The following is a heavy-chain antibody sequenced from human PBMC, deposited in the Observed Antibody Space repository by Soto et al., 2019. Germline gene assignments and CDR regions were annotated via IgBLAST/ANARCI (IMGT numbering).Heavy chain of an antibody. V-gene: IGHV1-69*13. Sequence: SVKVSCKASGGTFSSYAISWVRQAPGQGLEWMGGIIPIFGTANYAQKFQGRVTITADESTSTAYMELSSLRSEDTAVYYCARSIAAAGVGTFDYWGQGTLVTVSS. CDR1: GGTFSSYA. J-gene: IGHJ4*02. D-gene: IGHD6-13*01. CDR2: IIPIFGTA. CDR3: ARSIAAAGVGTFDY.